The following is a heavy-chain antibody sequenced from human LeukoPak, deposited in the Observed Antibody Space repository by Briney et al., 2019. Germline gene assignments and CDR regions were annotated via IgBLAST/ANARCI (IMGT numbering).Heavy chain of an antibody. CDR2: IYYSGST. CDR1: GGSVSSGSYY. Sequence: SETLSLTCTVSGGSVSSGSYYWSWIRQPPGKGLEWIGYIYYSGSTNYNPSLKSRVTILVDTSKNQFSLKLSSVTAADTAVYYCARDRYSGSYWFDYWGQGTLVTVSS. D-gene: IGHD1-26*01. J-gene: IGHJ4*02. V-gene: IGHV4-61*01. CDR3: ARDRYSGSYWFDY.